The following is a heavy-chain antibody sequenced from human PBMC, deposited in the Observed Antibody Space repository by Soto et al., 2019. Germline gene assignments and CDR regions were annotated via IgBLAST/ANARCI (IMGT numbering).Heavy chain of an antibody. J-gene: IGHJ6*02. Sequence: QVQLVESGGGVVQPGRSLRLSCAASGFTFSSYAMHWVRQAPGKGLEWVAVISYDGSNKYYADSVKGRFTISRDNSKNTLYLQMNSLRAEDTAVYYCARDPFRGYGDYYYYGMDVWGQGITVTVSS. CDR2: ISYDGSNK. V-gene: IGHV3-30-3*01. D-gene: IGHD4-17*01. CDR3: ARDPFRGYGDYYYYGMDV. CDR1: GFTFSSYA.